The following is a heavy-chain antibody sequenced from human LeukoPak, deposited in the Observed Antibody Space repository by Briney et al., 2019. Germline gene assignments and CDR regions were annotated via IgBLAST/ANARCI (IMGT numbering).Heavy chain of an antibody. V-gene: IGHV4-4*09. CDR3: ARHAEMAIAPLDY. Sequence: SETLSLTCTVSGGSISSYYWSWIRQPPGKGLEWIGYIYSSGSTDYNPSLMSRVTISVDTSKNQFSLRLTSVTAADTAVYYCARHAEMAIAPLDYWGQGTLVTVSS. CDR1: GGSISSYY. D-gene: IGHD5-24*01. J-gene: IGHJ4*02. CDR2: IYSSGST.